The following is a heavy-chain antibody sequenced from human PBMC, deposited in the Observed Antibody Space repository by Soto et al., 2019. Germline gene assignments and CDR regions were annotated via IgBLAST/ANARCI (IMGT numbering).Heavy chain of an antibody. J-gene: IGHJ3*02. V-gene: IGHV3-11*01. CDR2: ISSSGSTI. CDR1: GFTFSDYY. CDR3: ARDQAYSIVGALYDAFDI. Sequence: PGGSLRLSCAASGFTFSDYYMSWIRQAPGKGLEWVSYISSSGSTIYYADSVKGRFTISRDNAKNSLYLQMNSLRAEDTAVYYCARDQAYSIVGALYDAFDIWGQGTMVTVSS. D-gene: IGHD1-26*01.